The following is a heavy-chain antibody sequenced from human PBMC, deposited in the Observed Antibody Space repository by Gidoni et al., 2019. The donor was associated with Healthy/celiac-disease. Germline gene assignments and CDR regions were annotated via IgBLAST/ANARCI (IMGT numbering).Heavy chain of an antibody. J-gene: IGHJ4*02. CDR1: GFPFSRYA. V-gene: IGHV3-23*01. CDR3: AKAQMIVVVITPFDY. Sequence: EVQLLESGGGLVQPGGSLRLSCAASGFPFSRYAMSWVRQAPGKGLEWVSAISGSGGSTYYADSVKGRFTISRDNSKNTLYLQMNSLRAEDTAVYYCAKAQMIVVVITPFDYWGQGTLVTVSS. D-gene: IGHD3-22*01. CDR2: ISGSGGST.